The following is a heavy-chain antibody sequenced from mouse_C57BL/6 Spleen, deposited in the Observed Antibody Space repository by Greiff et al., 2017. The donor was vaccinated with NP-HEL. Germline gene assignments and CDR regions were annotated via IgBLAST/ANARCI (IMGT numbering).Heavy chain of an antibody. CDR3: ARSRDGSRDYFDY. J-gene: IGHJ2*01. Sequence: VQLQQPGAELVMPGASVKLSCKASGYTFTSYWMHWVKQRPGQGLEWIGEIDPSDSYTNYNQKFKGKSTLTVDKSSSTAYMQLSSLTSEDSAVYYCARSRDGSRDYFDYWGQGTTLTVSS. CDR2: IDPSDSYT. V-gene: IGHV1-69*01. CDR1: GYTFTSYW. D-gene: IGHD1-1*01.